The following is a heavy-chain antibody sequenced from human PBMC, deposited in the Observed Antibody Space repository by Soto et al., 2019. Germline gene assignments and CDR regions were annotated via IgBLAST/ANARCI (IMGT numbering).Heavy chain of an antibody. Sequence: QVQLPQWGAGLLKPSETLSLTCAVYGGSLSGYYWNWIRQPPGKGLEWIGEINHSGDTNYNSSLKSRVTISVDTSKNQFSLKLSSVTAADTAVYYCARGWGRIFDYWGQGTLVTVSS. J-gene: IGHJ4*02. CDR3: ARGWGRIFDY. CDR1: GGSLSGYY. D-gene: IGHD7-27*01. CDR2: INHSGDT. V-gene: IGHV4-34*01.